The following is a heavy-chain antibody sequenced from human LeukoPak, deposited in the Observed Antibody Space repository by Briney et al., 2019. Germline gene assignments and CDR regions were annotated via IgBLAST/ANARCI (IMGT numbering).Heavy chain of an antibody. CDR2: IIPIFGTA. CDR1: GYTFTSYD. D-gene: IGHD2-15*01. Sequence: SVRVSCTASGYTFTSYDFNWVRQAPGQGLEWMGGIIPIFGTANYAQKFQGRVTITADESTSTAYMELSSLRSEDTAVYYCALGYCSGGSCYPQDYWGQGTLVTVSS. J-gene: IGHJ4*02. CDR3: ALGYCSGGSCYPQDY. V-gene: IGHV1-69*13.